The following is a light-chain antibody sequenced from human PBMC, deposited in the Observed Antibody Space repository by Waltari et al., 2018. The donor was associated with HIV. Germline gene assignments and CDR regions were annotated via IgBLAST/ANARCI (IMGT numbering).Light chain of an antibody. CDR1: QLGDKY. CDR3: QAWDSSTAV. Sequence: SYELTQPPSVSVSPGQTATITCPGDQLGDKYVFWYQQKPGQSPVLVISQDIKRPAGIPERFSGSNSGNTATLTISGTQAMDEADYYCQAWDSSTAVFGTGTKVTVL. V-gene: IGLV3-1*01. J-gene: IGLJ1*01. CDR2: QDI.